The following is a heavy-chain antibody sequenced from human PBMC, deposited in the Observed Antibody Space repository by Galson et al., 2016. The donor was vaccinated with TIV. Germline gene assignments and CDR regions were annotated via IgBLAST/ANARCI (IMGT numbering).Heavy chain of an antibody. V-gene: IGHV4-59*01. CDR2: IYYRGRA. D-gene: IGHD1-1*01. CDR3: ARERHWNGEIDF. J-gene: IGHJ4*02. Sequence: ETLSLTCTVSRGRINNYYWSWIRQPPGKGLEWIGYIYYRGRADYNPSLKSRVSISIDTSKNQFSLTLTSVTAADTAIYYCARERHWNGEIDFWGQGTLVTVSS. CDR1: RGRINNYY.